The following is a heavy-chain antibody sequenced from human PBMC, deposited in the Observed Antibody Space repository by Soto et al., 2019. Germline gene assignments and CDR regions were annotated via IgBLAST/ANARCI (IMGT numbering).Heavy chain of an antibody. CDR1: GYNFDSYG. V-gene: IGHV1-18*01. CDR2: ISTYTGNT. D-gene: IGHD3-10*01. Sequence: QVQLVQSGTEVKKPGASVRVSCKASGYNFDSYGLNWVRQAPGQGLEWMGWISTYTGNTDYPQKFQGRVTMTTDTSTNTAFLDLRCLTSDDTAVYYCVRDVSVSSGSFGGYWGQGTLVTVSS. J-gene: IGHJ4*02. CDR3: VRDVSVSSGSFGGY.